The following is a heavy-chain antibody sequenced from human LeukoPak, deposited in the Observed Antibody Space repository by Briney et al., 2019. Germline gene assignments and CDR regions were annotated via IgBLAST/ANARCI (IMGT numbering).Heavy chain of an antibody. CDR3: AREKVTTQRGSYMDV. CDR1: GGTFSSYA. D-gene: IGHD4-17*01. Sequence: GASVKVSCKASGGTFSSYAISWVRQAPGQGLEWMGRITPIFGTANYAQKFQGRVTITADKSTSTDYMELSSLKSEDTAVYYCAREKVTTQRGSYMDVWGKGTTVTVSS. V-gene: IGHV1-69*06. CDR2: ITPIFGTA. J-gene: IGHJ6*03.